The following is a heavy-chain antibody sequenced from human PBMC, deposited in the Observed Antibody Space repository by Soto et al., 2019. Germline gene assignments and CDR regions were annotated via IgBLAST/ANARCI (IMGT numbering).Heavy chain of an antibody. CDR1: GGSFSGYY. CDR3: ARLMADWFFDY. J-gene: IGHJ4*02. Sequence: PSETLSLTCAVYGGSFSGYYWSWIRQPPGKGLEWIGEINHSGSTNYNPSLKSRVTISVDTSKNQFSLKLSSVTAADTAVYYCARLMADWFFDYWGQGTLVTVSS. V-gene: IGHV4-34*01. D-gene: IGHD3-9*01. CDR2: INHSGST.